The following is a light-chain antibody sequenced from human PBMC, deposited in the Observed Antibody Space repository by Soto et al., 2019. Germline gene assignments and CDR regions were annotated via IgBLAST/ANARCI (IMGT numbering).Light chain of an antibody. J-gene: IGLJ1*01. Sequence: QSVLTQPASVSGSPGQSITISCTGTSSDVGSYNLVSWYQQHPGKAPKLMIYEGSKRPSGVSNRFSGSKSGNTASLTISGLQAKDEADYYGCSYAGSSTYVSGPGTKVTV. CDR3: CSYAGSSTYV. V-gene: IGLV2-23*01. CDR1: SSDVGSYNL. CDR2: EGS.